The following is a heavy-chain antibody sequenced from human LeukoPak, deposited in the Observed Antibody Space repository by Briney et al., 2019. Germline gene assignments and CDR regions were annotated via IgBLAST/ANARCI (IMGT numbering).Heavy chain of an antibody. CDR2: IRYDGSNK. CDR3: AKDDDSSGWYYFDY. V-gene: IGHV3-30*02. Sequence: PGGSLRLSCAASGFTFSSYGIHWVRQAPGKGLEWVAFIRYDGSNKYHADSVKGRFTISRDNSKNSLYLQMNSLRTEDTALYYCAKDDDSSGWYYFDYWGQGTLVTVSS. J-gene: IGHJ4*02. CDR1: GFTFSSYG. D-gene: IGHD6-19*01.